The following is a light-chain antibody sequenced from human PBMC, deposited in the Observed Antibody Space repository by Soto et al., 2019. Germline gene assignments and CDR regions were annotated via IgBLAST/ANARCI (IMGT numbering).Light chain of an antibody. Sequence: DIQMTQSPSSVSASVGDRVTITCRASQGISSWLGWYQDKPGKAPKLLIYAASSLQSGLPSRFSGSGSGTDFTFTISSLQPGVFATYYCQQANSFPFTFGGGTKVEIK. CDR1: QGISSW. CDR3: QQANSFPFT. J-gene: IGKJ4*01. V-gene: IGKV1D-12*01. CDR2: AAS.